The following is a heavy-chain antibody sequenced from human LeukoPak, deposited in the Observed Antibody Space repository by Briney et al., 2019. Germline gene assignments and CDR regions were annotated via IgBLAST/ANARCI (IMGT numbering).Heavy chain of an antibody. J-gene: IGHJ4*02. CDR3: ARDRGSYFPPDY. CDR1: GFTFSSYS. CDR2: ISGSGGST. V-gene: IGHV3-23*01. D-gene: IGHD1-26*01. Sequence: KPGGSLRLSCAASGFTFSSYSMSWVRQAPGKGLEWVSGISGSGGSTDYADSVKGRFTISRDNAKNSLYLQMNSLRAEDTAIYYCARDRGSYFPPDYWGQGTLVTVSS.